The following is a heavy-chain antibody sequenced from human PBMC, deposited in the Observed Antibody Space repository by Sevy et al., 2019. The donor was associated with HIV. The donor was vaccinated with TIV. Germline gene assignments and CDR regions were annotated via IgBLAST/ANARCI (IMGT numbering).Heavy chain of an antibody. CDR3: AGYSSGWYNWFDP. CDR2: IYYSGST. V-gene: IGHV4-59*01. J-gene: IGHJ5*02. D-gene: IGHD6-19*01. Sequence: SETLSLTCTVSGGSISSYYWSWIRQPPGKGLEWIGYIYYSGSTNYNPSLKSRVTISVDTSKNQFSLKLSSVTAADTAVYYCAGYSSGWYNWFDPWGQGTLLTVSS. CDR1: GGSISSYY.